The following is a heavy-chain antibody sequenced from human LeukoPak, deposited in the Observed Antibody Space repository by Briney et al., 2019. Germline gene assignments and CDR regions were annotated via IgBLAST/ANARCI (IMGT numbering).Heavy chain of an antibody. D-gene: IGHD3-16*01. J-gene: IGHJ4*02. V-gene: IGHV3-11*01. Sequence: SGGSLRLSCAASGFTFSDYYMSWIRQAPGKGLEWVSYISSSGSTIYYADSVKGRFTISRDNAKNSLYLRMNSLRAEDTAVYYCARDQLGENYFDYWGQGTLVTVSS. CDR3: ARDQLGENYFDY. CDR2: ISSSGSTI. CDR1: GFTFSDYY.